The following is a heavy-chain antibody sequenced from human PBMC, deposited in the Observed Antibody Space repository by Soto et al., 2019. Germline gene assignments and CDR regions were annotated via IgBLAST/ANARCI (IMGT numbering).Heavy chain of an antibody. CDR1: GYTFSSYA. J-gene: IGHJ4*02. CDR2: ISAYNGNT. Sequence: QVQLVQSGAEVKKPGASVKVSCKASGYTFSSYAFIWVRQAPGQGLEWMGWISAYNGNTNNAKKFQGRVTMTTDTSTSTAYMELRSLRSDDTAVYYCARDVTPPDYWGQGTLVTVSS. CDR3: ARDVTPPDY. V-gene: IGHV1-18*01.